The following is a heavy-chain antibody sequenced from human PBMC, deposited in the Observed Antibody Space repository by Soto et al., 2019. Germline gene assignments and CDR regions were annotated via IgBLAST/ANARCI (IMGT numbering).Heavy chain of an antibody. V-gene: IGHV3-74*03. Sequence: GGALRLSCAASGFTFSSYWMHWVRQVPGRGLEWVARLSSDGFGAAYADSVKGRFFISRDIARNTLSLQMNSLRADDTAVYYCASALGGPDYWGRGTSVTVSS. CDR2: LSSDGFGA. CDR3: ASALGGPDY. D-gene: IGHD3-16*01. J-gene: IGHJ4*02. CDR1: GFTFSSYW.